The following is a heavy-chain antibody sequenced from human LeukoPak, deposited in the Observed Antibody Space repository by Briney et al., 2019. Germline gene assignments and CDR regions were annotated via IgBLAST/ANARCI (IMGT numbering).Heavy chain of an antibody. V-gene: IGHV3-23*01. Sequence: GGSLRLSCAASGFTFSSYAMSWARQAPGKGLERVSAISGSGGSTYYADSVKGRFTISRDNSKNTLYLQMTSLRAEDTAVYYCAKKRRGNTAMVTGFDYWGQGTLVTVSS. CDR2: ISGSGGST. CDR3: AKKRRGNTAMVTGFDY. CDR1: GFTFSSYA. D-gene: IGHD5-18*01. J-gene: IGHJ4*02.